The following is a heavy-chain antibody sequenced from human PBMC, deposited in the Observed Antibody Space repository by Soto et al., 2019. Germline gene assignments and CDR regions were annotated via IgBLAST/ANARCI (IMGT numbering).Heavy chain of an antibody. J-gene: IGHJ5*02. D-gene: IGHD3-9*01. V-gene: IGHV2-5*01. CDR2: IYWYDDK. CDR3: AHRRDDILTGVWFDP. Sequence: QITLKESGPTLVKPTQTLTLTCTFSGFSLSTSGVGVGWIRQPPGKALEWLALIYWYDDKRYSPSLKSRLTITKDTSKNQVVLTMTNMDPVDTATYYCAHRRDDILTGVWFDPWGQGTLVTVSS. CDR1: GFSLSTSGVG.